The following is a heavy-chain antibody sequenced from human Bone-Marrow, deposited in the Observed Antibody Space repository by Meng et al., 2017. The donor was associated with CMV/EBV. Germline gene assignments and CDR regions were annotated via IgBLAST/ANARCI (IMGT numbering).Heavy chain of an antibody. CDR1: GYIFTSYG. CDR2: IGIDDGKT. J-gene: IGHJ4*02. V-gene: IGHV1-18*01. Sequence: ASVKVSCKASGYIFTSYGITWVRQAPGQGLEWMGWIGIDDGKTNYAQKLQGRVTMTTDTSTRTAHMELRRMRSDDTAVYYCATSSLGGYYGPADYWGQGTLVTVSS. D-gene: IGHD3-3*01. CDR3: ATSSLGGYYGPADY.